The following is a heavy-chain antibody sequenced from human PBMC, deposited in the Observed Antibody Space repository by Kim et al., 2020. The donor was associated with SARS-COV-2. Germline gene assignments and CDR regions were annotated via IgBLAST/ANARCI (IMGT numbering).Heavy chain of an antibody. J-gene: IGHJ2*01. CDR2: INAGNGNT. CDR1: GYTFTSYA. D-gene: IGHD3-3*01. Sequence: ASVKVSCKASGYTFTSYAMHWVRQAPGQRLEWMGWINAGNGNTKYSQKFQGRVTITRDTSASTAYMELSSLRSGDTAVYYCARARTYYDFWSGQSNWYFDLWGRGTLVTVSS. V-gene: IGHV1-3*01. CDR3: ARARTYYDFWSGQSNWYFDL.